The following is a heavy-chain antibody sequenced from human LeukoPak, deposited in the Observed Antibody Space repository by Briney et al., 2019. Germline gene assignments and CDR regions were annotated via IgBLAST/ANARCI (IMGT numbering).Heavy chain of an antibody. CDR3: ARDRVGGYTYGGNWFDP. D-gene: IGHD5-18*01. V-gene: IGHV1-18*01. Sequence: ASVKVSCKASGYIFTSYGISWVRQPPGQGLESMGWISPFNGNTKYVQKFQGRVTMTTDTSTSTACLELRSLRSDDTAVYYCARDRVGGYTYGGNWFDPWGPGTLVTVSS. J-gene: IGHJ5*02. CDR1: GYIFTSYG. CDR2: ISPFNGNT.